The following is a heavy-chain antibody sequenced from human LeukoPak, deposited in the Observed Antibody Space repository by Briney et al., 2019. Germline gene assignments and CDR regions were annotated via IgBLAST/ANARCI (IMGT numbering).Heavy chain of an antibody. CDR2: INPSGGST. J-gene: IGHJ3*02. CDR1: GYTFTSYY. CDR3: ARKNGQDYQKGAFDI. D-gene: IGHD2-2*01. Sequence: ASVRVSCKASGYTFTSYYMHWVRQAPGQGLEWMGIINPSGGSTSYAQKFQGRVTMTRDTSTSTVYMELSSLRSEDTAVYYCARKNGQDYQKGAFDIWGQGTMVTVSS. V-gene: IGHV1-46*01.